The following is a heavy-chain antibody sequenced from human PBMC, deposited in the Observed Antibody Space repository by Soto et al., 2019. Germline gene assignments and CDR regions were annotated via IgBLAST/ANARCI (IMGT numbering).Heavy chain of an antibody. J-gene: IGHJ4*02. V-gene: IGHV3-23*01. CDR3: AKALVSSCGGPNFDY. CDR1: GFSFSSFA. Sequence: PAGSLSLSCAASGFSFSSFALSWIRQAPGKGLKWVSSTTDSGSSTDYADSVKGRFTVARDNYDNTLYLQLNSLGVDAAVVYYCAKALVSSCGGPNFDYWGQGALVTVSS. D-gene: IGHD2-21*01. CDR2: TTDSGSST.